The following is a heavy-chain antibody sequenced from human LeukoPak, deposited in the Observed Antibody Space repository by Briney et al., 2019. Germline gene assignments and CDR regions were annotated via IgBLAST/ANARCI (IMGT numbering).Heavy chain of an antibody. Sequence: PSETLSLTCTVSGGSMSRYYWSWIRQPPGKGLEWIGYMYYSGSTKYNPSLKSRVTISVDTSKNQFSLKLSSVTAADTAVYYCARGPREADPGILGYSYYYYGMDVWGLGTTVTVSS. V-gene: IGHV4-59*01. CDR3: ARGPREADPGILGYSYYYYGMDV. CDR2: MYYSGST. D-gene: IGHD3-3*01. CDR1: GGSMSRYY. J-gene: IGHJ6*02.